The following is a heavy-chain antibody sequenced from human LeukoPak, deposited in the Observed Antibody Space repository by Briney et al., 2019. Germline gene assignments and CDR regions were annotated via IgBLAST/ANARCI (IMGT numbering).Heavy chain of an antibody. CDR3: AEESIQLWFWY. D-gene: IGHD5-18*01. Sequence: SETLSLTCTVSGVSISSSNSYWGWIRQPPGKGLEWIGSIYYSGNTYYNPSLKSRVTISVDTSKNQFSLKLSSVTAADTAVYYCAEESIQLWFWYWGQGTLVTVSS. J-gene: IGHJ4*02. V-gene: IGHV4-39*07. CDR1: GVSISSSNSY. CDR2: IYYSGNT.